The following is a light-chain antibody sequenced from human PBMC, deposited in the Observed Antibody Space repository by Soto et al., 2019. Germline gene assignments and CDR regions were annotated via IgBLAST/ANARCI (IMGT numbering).Light chain of an antibody. CDR2: EVS. J-gene: IGLJ1*01. Sequence: QSALTQPPSASWSPGQSVTISCTGTSSDVGGYNYVSWYQQHPGKAPKLMIYEVSKRPSGVPDRFSGSKSGNTASLTVSGLQAEDEGDYYCSSYAGSLYVFGTGTKLTVL. V-gene: IGLV2-8*01. CDR1: SSDVGGYNY. CDR3: SSYAGSLYV.